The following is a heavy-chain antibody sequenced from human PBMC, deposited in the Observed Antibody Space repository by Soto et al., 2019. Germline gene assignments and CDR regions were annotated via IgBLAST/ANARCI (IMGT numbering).Heavy chain of an antibody. CDR3: ARDEWQWLVLYAFDI. J-gene: IGHJ3*02. Sequence: QVQLVESGGGVVQPGRSLRLSCAASGFTFSSYGMHWVRQAPGKGLEWVAVIWDDGSNKYYADSVKGRFTISRDNSKNTLYLQMNSLRAEDTAVYYCARDEWQWLVLYAFDIWGQGTMVTVSS. CDR1: GFTFSSYG. CDR2: IWDDGSNK. V-gene: IGHV3-33*01. D-gene: IGHD6-19*01.